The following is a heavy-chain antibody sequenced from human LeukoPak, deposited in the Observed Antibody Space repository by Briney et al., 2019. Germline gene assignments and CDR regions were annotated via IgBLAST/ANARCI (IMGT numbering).Heavy chain of an antibody. J-gene: IGHJ4*02. CDR1: GCSISSGGYS. V-gene: IGHV4-30-4*07. CDR2: IYYSGST. Sequence: PSETLSLTCAVSGCSISSGGYSWSWIRQPPGKGLEWIGYIYYSGSTYYNPSLKSRVTISVDTSKNQFSLKLSSVTAADTAVYYCARAVSYLNFDYWGQGTLVTVSS. CDR3: ARAVSYLNFDY.